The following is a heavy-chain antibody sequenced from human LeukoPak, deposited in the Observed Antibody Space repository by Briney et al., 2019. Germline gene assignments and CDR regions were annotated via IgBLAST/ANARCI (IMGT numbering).Heavy chain of an antibody. D-gene: IGHD5-18*01. CDR3: ARAVGYSRGCGDY. J-gene: IGHJ4*02. CDR1: GFTTSAYW. Sequence: GSLRLSCAASGFTTSAYWMSWVRQAPGKGLEWVANTKQDGSEKYYVDSVKGRFTISRDNAKNSLYLQMNSLRAEDTGVYYCARAVGYSRGCGDYWGQGTLVTVSS. CDR2: TKQDGSEK. V-gene: IGHV3-7*01.